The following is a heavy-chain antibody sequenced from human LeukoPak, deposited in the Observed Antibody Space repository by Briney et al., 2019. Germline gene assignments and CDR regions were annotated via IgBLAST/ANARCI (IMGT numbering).Heavy chain of an antibody. CDR3: ARDQGNGCFDP. J-gene: IGHJ5*02. Sequence: PGGSLRLSCAASGFTFNTYWMNWVRQAPGERLGWVASMNQDGTEKYYVDSVKGRFTISRDNAKNSLYLQMDSLRAEDTAVYYCARDQGNGCFDPWGQGSLVTVSS. CDR1: GFTFNTYW. CDR2: MNQDGTEK. D-gene: IGHD1-1*01. V-gene: IGHV3-7*01.